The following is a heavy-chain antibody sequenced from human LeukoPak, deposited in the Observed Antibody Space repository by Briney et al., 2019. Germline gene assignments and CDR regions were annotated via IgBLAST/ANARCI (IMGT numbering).Heavy chain of an antibody. Sequence: SETLSLTCAVYGGSFSDYYWSWIRQPPGKGLEWIGEINHSGSTNYNPSLKSRVTISVDTSKNQFSLKLSSVTAADTAVYYCARGPRGYSYGHNWFDPWGQGTLVTVSS. J-gene: IGHJ5*02. CDR3: ARGPRGYSYGHNWFDP. D-gene: IGHD5-18*01. CDR2: INHSGST. V-gene: IGHV4-34*01. CDR1: GGSFSDYY.